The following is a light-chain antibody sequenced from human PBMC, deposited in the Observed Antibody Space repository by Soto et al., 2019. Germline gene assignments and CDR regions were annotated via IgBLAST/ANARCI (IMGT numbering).Light chain of an antibody. V-gene: IGKV3-20*01. CDR3: QQYGSSPWT. CDR1: QTIRSNY. CDR2: GAS. Sequence: ETVLTQSPGTLSLSPGERATLSCRASQTIRSNYLAWYRQTPGQAPRLLIYGASNRVTGIADRFSGSGSGTDFTLIISRLESEDFALYYCQQYGSSPWTFGQGTKVEIK. J-gene: IGKJ1*01.